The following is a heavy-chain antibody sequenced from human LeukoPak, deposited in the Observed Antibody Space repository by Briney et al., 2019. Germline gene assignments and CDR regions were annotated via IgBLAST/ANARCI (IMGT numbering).Heavy chain of an antibody. J-gene: IGHJ4*02. V-gene: IGHV3-23*01. CDR1: GFTFNRYA. D-gene: IGHD6-13*01. CDR2: ISGGGGSL. CDR3: AKGMAAAASYYFEY. Sequence: GGSLRLSCAASGFTFNRYALSWVRQAPGKGLEWVSDISGGGGSLFYADSVKGRFTISRDNSKNTLYLQMNRLRAEDTAVYLCAKGMAAAASYYFEYWGQGTLVTVSS.